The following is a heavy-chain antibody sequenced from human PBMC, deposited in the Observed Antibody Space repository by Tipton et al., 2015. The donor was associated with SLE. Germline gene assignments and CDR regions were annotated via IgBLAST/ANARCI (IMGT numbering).Heavy chain of an antibody. CDR2: IYYSGST. D-gene: IGHD2-15*01. CDR3: ASGAATDYFDY. Sequence: TLSLTCAVSGGSISSGGYSWSWIRQPPGKGLEWIGYIYYSGSTYYNPSLKSRVTVSVDTSKNQFSLNLTSVTAADTAVYYCASGAATDYFDYWGQGTLVTVSS. J-gene: IGHJ4*02. CDR1: GGSISSGGYS. V-gene: IGHV4-30-2*01.